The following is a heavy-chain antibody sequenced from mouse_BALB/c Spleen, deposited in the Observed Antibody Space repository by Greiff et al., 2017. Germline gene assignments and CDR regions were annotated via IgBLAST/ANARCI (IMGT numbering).Heavy chain of an antibody. Sequence: EVMLVESGGGLVQPGGSMKLSCVASGFTFSSYWMSWVRQSPEKGLEWVAEIRLKSDNYATHYAESVKGKFTISRDDSKSRLYLQMNSLRAEDTGIYYCTGELGLPWFAYWGQGTLVTVSA. CDR1: GFTFSSYW. V-gene: IGHV6-3*01. CDR2: IRLKSDNYAT. D-gene: IGHD3-1*01. J-gene: IGHJ3*01. CDR3: TGELGLPWFAY.